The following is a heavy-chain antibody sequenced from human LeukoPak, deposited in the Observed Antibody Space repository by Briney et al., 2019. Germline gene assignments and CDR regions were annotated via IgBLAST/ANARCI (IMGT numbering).Heavy chain of an antibody. CDR2: INPNSGGT. V-gene: IGHV1-2*02. D-gene: IGHD3-3*01. Sequence: GASVKVSCKASGYTFTGYYMHWVRQAPGQGLEWMGWINPNSGGTNYAQKFQSRVTMTRDTSISTAYMELSRLRSDDTAVYYCARDLLEWLSAFDIWGQGTMVTVSS. J-gene: IGHJ3*02. CDR1: GYTFTGYY. CDR3: ARDLLEWLSAFDI.